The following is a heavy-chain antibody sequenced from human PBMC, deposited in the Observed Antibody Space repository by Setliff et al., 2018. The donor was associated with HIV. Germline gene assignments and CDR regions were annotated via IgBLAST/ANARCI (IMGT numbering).Heavy chain of an antibody. CDR2: INQNGREK. V-gene: IGHV3-7*01. Sequence: GGSLRLSCAASGFTFTTYWMSWVRQSPGKGLEWVANINQNGREKYYVDSVKGRFTLSRDNSKNTVYLQVGSLRPDDTAMYYCARSRPYNSALDYWGQGTLVTVSS. CDR3: ARSRPYNSALDY. J-gene: IGHJ4*02. D-gene: IGHD6-25*01. CDR1: GFTFTTYW.